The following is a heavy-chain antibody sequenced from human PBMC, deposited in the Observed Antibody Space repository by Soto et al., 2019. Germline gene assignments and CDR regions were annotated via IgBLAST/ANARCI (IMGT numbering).Heavy chain of an antibody. D-gene: IGHD3-3*01. J-gene: IGHJ4*02. CDR2: ITSRSSTI. CDR3: VRDNGCSDFWSGYYSGFDS. CDR1: GFTFSTYS. Sequence: DVQLVESGGGLVQPGGSLRLSCAASGFTFSTYSMHWVRQAPGKGLEWVSYITSRSSTIFYADSVKGRFTISRDNAKNSLYLQMNSLRDEDTAVYYCVRDNGCSDFWSGYYSGFDSWGQGTLATVSS. V-gene: IGHV3-48*02.